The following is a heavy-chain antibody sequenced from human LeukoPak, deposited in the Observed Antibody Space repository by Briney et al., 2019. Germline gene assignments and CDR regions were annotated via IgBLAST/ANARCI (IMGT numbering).Heavy chain of an antibody. CDR2: ISSSGSTI. J-gene: IGHJ4*02. D-gene: IGHD2-15*01. CDR1: GFTFSSYE. CDR3: ARAIRYCSGGSCYPAARGFDY. V-gene: IGHV3-48*03. Sequence: GGSLRLSCAASGFTFSSYEMSWVRQAPGKGLEWVSYISSSGSTIYYADSVKGRFTISRDNAKNSLYLQMNSLRAEDTAVYYFARAIRYCSGGSCYPAARGFDYWGQGTLVTVSS.